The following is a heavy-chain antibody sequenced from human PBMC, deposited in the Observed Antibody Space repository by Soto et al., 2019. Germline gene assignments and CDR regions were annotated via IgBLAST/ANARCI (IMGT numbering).Heavy chain of an antibody. CDR3: ARGEQYSGRIFDY. CDR1: GDSVSSNSAG. CDR2: TYYRSKWYY. Sequence: PSPTLSLTCAITGDSVSSNSAGWSWVRQSPSRGLEWLGRTYYRSKWYYEYAVSVRGRITINPDTSKNQYSLQLNSVTPEDTAVYFCARGEQYSGRIFDYWGQGTRGTVS. D-gene: IGHD1-26*01. V-gene: IGHV6-1*01. J-gene: IGHJ4*01.